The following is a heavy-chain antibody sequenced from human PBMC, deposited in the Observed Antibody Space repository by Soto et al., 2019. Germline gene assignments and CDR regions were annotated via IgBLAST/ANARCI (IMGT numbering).Heavy chain of an antibody. V-gene: IGHV4-30-4*01. CDR2: IYYSGST. J-gene: IGHJ4*02. CDR3: ARAGSGSYYGDVDY. D-gene: IGHD3-10*01. CDR1: GVSISSGDYY. Sequence: PSETLSLTCPVSGVSISSGDYYWSWLRQPPGKGLEWIGYIYYSGSTYYNPSLKSRVTISVDTSKNQFSLKLSSVTAADTAVYYCARAGSGSYYGDVDYWGQGTLVTVSS.